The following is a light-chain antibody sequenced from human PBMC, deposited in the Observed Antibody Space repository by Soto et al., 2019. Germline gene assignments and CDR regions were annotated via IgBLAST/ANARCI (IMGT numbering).Light chain of an antibody. CDR3: QQYNSYPLT. CDR2: GAF. Sequence: EIVMTQSPATLSVSPGERVTLSCRASQSVSSKLAWFQQKPGQAPRLLIYGAFTRATGIPTRFSGSGSETEFTLTISSLQPDDFATYYCQQYNSYPLTFGGGTKVEIK. CDR1: QSVSSK. V-gene: IGKV3-15*01. J-gene: IGKJ4*01.